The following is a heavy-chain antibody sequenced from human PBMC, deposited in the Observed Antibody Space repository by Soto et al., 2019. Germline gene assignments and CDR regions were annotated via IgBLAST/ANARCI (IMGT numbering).Heavy chain of an antibody. Sequence: TPSPTRAVSRGSLSSGGYSWSWVPQPPRKRLEWIGDIYHSGSTYYNPPLKSRVTISVDRSKNQSSLKLSSVTAADTAVYYCASTAGGSGSYYPYYFDYWGQGTLVTVSS. D-gene: IGHD3-10*01. V-gene: IGHV4-30-2*01. CDR2: IYHSGST. CDR1: RGSLSSGGYS. J-gene: IGHJ4*02. CDR3: ASTAGGSGSYYPYYFDY.